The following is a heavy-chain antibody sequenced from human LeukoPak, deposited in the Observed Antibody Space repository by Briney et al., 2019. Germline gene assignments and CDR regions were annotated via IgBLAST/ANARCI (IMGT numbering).Heavy chain of an antibody. D-gene: IGHD3/OR15-3a*01. V-gene: IGHV3-74*01. J-gene: IGHJ4*02. CDR3: ARDRDGLGDF. CDR2: ITHTGDPC. Sequence: RGSRRHAWAASGFPFSNLWMQWVRQAEGEGLEWDSRITHTGDPCGYADPVRGRFTISRDNTKNTLYLDMNSLRADATAVYYCARDRDGLGDFWGQGTLVTVSS. CDR1: GFPFSNLW.